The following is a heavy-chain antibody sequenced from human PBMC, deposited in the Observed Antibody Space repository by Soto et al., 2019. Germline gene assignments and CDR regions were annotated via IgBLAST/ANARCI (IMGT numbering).Heavy chain of an antibody. CDR3: ARSLPGTYGAFDL. V-gene: IGHV3-11*04. CDR1: GFTFSDYY. J-gene: IGHJ3*01. CDR2: ISKSSTII. Sequence: GGSLRLSCAASGFTFSDYYMSWIRQAPGKGLEWVSYISKSSTIIYYADSVKGRFTISRDNAKNTMNLQMDSLRAEDTAVYYCARSLPGTYGAFDLWGQGTMVTVSS. D-gene: IGHD1-7*01.